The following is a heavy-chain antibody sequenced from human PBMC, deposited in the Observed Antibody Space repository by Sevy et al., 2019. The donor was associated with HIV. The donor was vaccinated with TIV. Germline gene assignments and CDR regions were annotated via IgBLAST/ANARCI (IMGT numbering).Heavy chain of an antibody. Sequence: GGSLRLSCAASGFLFSRYEMNWVRQAPGKGLEWVSYITNSGSSMSYSDSVRGRFTISRDNAKNSLFLQMNSLRAEDTAIYYCARDFPPSATTVAHFDYWGQGTLVTVSS. D-gene: IGHD4-17*01. J-gene: IGHJ4*02. V-gene: IGHV3-48*03. CDR3: ARDFPPSATTVAHFDY. CDR1: GFLFSRYE. CDR2: ITNSGSSM.